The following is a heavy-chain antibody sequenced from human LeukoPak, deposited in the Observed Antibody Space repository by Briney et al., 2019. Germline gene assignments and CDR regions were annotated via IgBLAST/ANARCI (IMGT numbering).Heavy chain of an antibody. CDR1: GYTFTGYY. CDR2: INPNSGGT. CDR3: ARNYAGAGTLGPPPHGMDV. J-gene: IGHJ6*02. V-gene: IGHV1-2*02. D-gene: IGHD3-16*01. Sequence: ASVKVSCKASGYTFTGYYMHWVRQAPGQGLEWMGWINPNSGGTNYAQKFQGRVTMTRDTSISTAYMELSRLRSDDTAVYYCARNYAGAGTLGPPPHGMDVWGQGTTVTVSS.